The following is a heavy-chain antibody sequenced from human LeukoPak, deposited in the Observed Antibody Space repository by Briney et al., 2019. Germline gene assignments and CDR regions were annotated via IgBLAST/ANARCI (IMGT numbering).Heavy chain of an antibody. CDR3: ARGREAARFYYFDY. CDR2: IYYSGST. V-gene: IGHV4-39*07. J-gene: IGHJ4*02. Sequence: SETLSLTCTVSGGSISSSSYYWGWIRQPPGKGQEWIGSIYYSGSTYYNPSLKSRVTISVDTSKNQFSLKLSSVTAADTAVYYCARGREAARFYYFDYWGQGTLVTVSS. D-gene: IGHD6-6*01. CDR1: GGSISSSSYY.